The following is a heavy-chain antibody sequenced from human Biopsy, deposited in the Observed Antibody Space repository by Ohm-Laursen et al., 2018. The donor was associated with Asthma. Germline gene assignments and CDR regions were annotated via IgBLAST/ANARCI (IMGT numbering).Heavy chain of an antibody. Sequence: SLRLSCAASGFAVSRDYMFWVRQAPGKGLEWVSVIYSGGTSHTADSVRGRFTISRDYSKNTLYLQMHSLRAEDTAVYYCARGDSSNWSHYYFDYWGRGTRVTVSS. J-gene: IGHJ4*02. CDR3: ARGDSSNWSHYYFDY. V-gene: IGHV3-53*01. CDR1: GFAVSRDY. D-gene: IGHD3-22*01. CDR2: IYSGGTS.